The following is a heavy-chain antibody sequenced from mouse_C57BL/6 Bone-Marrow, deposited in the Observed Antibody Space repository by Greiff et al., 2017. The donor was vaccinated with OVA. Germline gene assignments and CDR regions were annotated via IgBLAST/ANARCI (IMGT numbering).Heavy chain of an antibody. CDR3: TGGLRTY. Sequence: DVKLQESGGGLVQPGGSMKLSCVASGFTFSNYWMNWVRQSPEKGLEWVAQIRLKSDNYATHYAESVKGRFTISRDDSKSSVYLQMNNLRAEDTGIYYCTGGLRTYWGQGTLVTVSA. CDR1: GFTFSNYW. D-gene: IGHD1-3*01. CDR2: IRLKSDNYAT. V-gene: IGHV6-3*01. J-gene: IGHJ3*01.